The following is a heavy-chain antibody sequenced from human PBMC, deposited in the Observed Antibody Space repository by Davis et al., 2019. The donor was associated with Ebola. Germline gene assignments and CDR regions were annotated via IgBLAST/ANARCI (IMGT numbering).Heavy chain of an antibody. Sequence: PGGSLRLSCAASGFTFSSYAMSWVRQAPGKGLEWVSAISGSGGSTYYADSVKGRFTISRDNSKNTLYLQMNSLRAKDTAVYYCAKQDGYSYGYGGYYYYGMDVWGQGTTVTVSS. D-gene: IGHD5-18*01. CDR2: ISGSGGST. J-gene: IGHJ6*02. CDR1: GFTFSSYA. V-gene: IGHV3-23*01. CDR3: AKQDGYSYGYGGYYYYGMDV.